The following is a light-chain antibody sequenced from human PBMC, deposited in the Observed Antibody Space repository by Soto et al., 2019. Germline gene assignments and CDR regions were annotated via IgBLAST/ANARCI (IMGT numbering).Light chain of an antibody. CDR2: RIS. Sequence: EIGLTQSPGTLSLSPGESATLSCRASQSVGRNYLALYQQKPGQAPRLLIQRISTRATGIPDRVSGSGFATDFTLNISRLEPEDFAVYYCQQDDNAPQTFGQGTRVEIK. V-gene: IGKV3-20*01. J-gene: IGKJ1*01. CDR1: QSVGRNY. CDR3: QQDDNAPQT.